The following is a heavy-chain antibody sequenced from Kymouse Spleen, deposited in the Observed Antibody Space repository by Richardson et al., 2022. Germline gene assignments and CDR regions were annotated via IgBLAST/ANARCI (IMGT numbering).Heavy chain of an antibody. J-gene: IGHJ5*02. CDR3: AGRITGTFNWFDP. D-gene: IGHD1-7*01. Sequence: QVQLQQWGAGLLKPSETLSLTCAVYGGSFSGYYWSWIRQPPGKGLEWIGEINHSGSTNYNPSLKSRVTISVDTSKNQFSLKLSSVTAADTAVYYCAGRITGTFNWFDPWGQGTLVTVSS. CDR1: GGSFSGYY. CDR2: INHSGST. V-gene: IGHV4-34*01.